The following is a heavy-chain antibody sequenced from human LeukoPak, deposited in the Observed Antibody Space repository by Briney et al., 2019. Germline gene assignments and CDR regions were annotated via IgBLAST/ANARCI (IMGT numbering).Heavy chain of an antibody. CDR1: GYSISSGYY. J-gene: IGHJ4*02. V-gene: IGHV4-38-2*02. CDR3: ARERSYGSPAAN. Sequence: PSETLSLTCTVSGYSISSGYYWGWIRQPPGKGLEWIGSIYHSGSTYYNPSLKSRVTISVDTSKNQFSLKLTSVTAADTAVYYCARERSYGSPAANWGQGTLVTVSS. CDR2: IYHSGST. D-gene: IGHD5-18*01.